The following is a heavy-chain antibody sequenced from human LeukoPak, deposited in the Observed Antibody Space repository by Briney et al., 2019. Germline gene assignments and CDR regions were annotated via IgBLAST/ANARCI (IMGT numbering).Heavy chain of an antibody. CDR1: GFTFSSYA. J-gene: IGHJ5*02. CDR3: ARDIPVDSRSSVPKPVRDS. Sequence: PGGSLRLSCAASGFTFSSYAMNWVRQAPGKGLQWVSVIYSNTSAYYADSVKGRFTISRHNSKNTLYLQMTSLRAEDTAVYYCARDIPVDSRSSVPKPVRDSWGQGTLVTVSS. V-gene: IGHV3-53*04. CDR2: IYSNTSA. D-gene: IGHD6-6*01.